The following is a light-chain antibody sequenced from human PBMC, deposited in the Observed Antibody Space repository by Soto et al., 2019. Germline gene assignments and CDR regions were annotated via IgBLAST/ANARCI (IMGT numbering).Light chain of an antibody. CDR1: SSNIGAGYD. CDR3: QSFDSSLRGV. CDR2: GNS. Sequence: QSVLTQPPSVSGAPGQRVTISCTGSSSNIGAGYDVHWYQQLPGKAPKLLIYGNSNRPSGVPDRFSGSKSGTSASLAITGLQAEDEADYYCQSFDSSLRGVLGNGTNVTVL. V-gene: IGLV1-40*01. J-gene: IGLJ1*01.